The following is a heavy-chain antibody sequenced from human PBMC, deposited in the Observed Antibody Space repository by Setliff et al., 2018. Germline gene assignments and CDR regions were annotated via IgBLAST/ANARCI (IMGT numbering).Heavy chain of an antibody. Sequence: QLGGSLRLSCTASGLTLSTYWMHWVRQAPGKGLVWVSRISNDGSSIVYADSVKGRFTISRDDSKNMVYLQMNSLRAEDTAVYYCARDLGNWFDSWGQGTLVTVSS. CDR1: GLTLSTYW. J-gene: IGHJ5*01. D-gene: IGHD3-16*01. CDR2: ISNDGSSI. CDR3: ARDLGNWFDS. V-gene: IGHV3-74*01.